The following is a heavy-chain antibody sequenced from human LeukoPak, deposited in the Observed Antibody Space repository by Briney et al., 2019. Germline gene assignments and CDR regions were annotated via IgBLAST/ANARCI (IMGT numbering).Heavy chain of an antibody. D-gene: IGHD3-10*01. J-gene: IGHJ4*02. Sequence: KPSETLSLTRTVSGGSISSYYWSWIRQPPGKGLEWIGYIYYSGSTNYNPSLKSRVTISVDTSKNQFSLKLSSVTAADTAVYYCARIGDYYGSGSYYFDYWGQGTLVTVSS. V-gene: IGHV4-59*01. CDR3: ARIGDYYGSGSYYFDY. CDR2: IYYSGST. CDR1: GGSISSYY.